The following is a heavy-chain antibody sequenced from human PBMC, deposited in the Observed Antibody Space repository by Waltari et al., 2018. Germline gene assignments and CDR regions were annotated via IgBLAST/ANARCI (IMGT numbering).Heavy chain of an antibody. CDR1: GGSFSGYY. CDR3: ARGQFCSGGSCREFDY. V-gene: IGHV4-34*01. J-gene: IGHJ4*02. CDR2: INHSGST. Sequence: QVQLQQWGAGLLKPSETLSLTCAVYGGSFSGYYWSWIRRPPGKGLEWIGEINHSGSTNYNPSLKSRVTISVDTSKNQFSLKLSSVTAADTAVYYCARGQFCSGGSCREFDYWGQGTLVTVSS. D-gene: IGHD2-15*01.